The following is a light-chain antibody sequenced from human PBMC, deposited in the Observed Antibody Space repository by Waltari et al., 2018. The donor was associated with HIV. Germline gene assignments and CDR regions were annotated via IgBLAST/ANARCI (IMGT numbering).Light chain of an antibody. J-gene: IGLJ1*01. CDR1: TSDVGGYNY. Sequence: QSGLTQPASVSGSPGQPLTISCTGPTSDVGGYNYVPWYQQPPGKAPKLIIYEVSNRPSGVSNRFSGSKSGNTASLTISGLQPEDETDYYCSSFSSSSTPYVFGTGTKVTVL. CDR3: SSFSSSSTPYV. V-gene: IGLV2-14*01. CDR2: EVS.